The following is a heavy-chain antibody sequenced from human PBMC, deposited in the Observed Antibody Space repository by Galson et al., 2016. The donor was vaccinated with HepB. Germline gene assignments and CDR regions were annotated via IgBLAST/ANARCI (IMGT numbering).Heavy chain of an antibody. CDR1: GDSVSSGSYS. Sequence: SETLSLTCSVSGDSVSSGSYSWSWIRQSQRKGLEWIGYIYDSGSTNYNPSLRSRLTISVDTSKNQFSLKLSSVTAADTAVYYCAPLGYCNDGGCHSAKDWGQGILVTVSS. D-gene: IGHD2-15*01. CDR2: IYDSGST. J-gene: IGHJ4*02. CDR3: APLGYCNDGGCHSAKD. V-gene: IGHV4-61*01.